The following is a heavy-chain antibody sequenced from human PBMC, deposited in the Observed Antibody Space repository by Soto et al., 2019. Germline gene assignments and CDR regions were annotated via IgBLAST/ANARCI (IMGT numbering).Heavy chain of an antibody. Sequence: QVQLVQSGAEVKKPGASVKVSCKASGYTFSNYGISWVRQGPGQGLEWMGGISGYNGNTHYEEKVQDRIKMTTDTSTSTTYLELRSLRSDHTAVYFCARDPGFGFGYSYAFAMDVWGQGTTVTVSS. V-gene: IGHV1-18*01. D-gene: IGHD5-18*01. J-gene: IGHJ6*02. CDR1: GYTFSNYG. CDR2: ISGYNGNT. CDR3: ARDPGFGFGYSYAFAMDV.